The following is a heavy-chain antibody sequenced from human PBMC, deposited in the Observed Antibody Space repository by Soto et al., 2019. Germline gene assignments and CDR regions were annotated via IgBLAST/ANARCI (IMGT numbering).Heavy chain of an antibody. CDR3: ARLGITILPRVNYNWFDP. V-gene: IGHV4-59*08. J-gene: IGHJ5*02. D-gene: IGHD3-3*01. Sequence: SETLSLTCTVSGGSISSYYWSWIRQPPGKGLEWIGYIYYSGSTNYNPSLKSRVTISVDTSKNQFSLKLSSVTAADTAVYYCARLGITILPRVNYNWFDPWGQGTLVTVSS. CDR2: IYYSGST. CDR1: GGSISSYY.